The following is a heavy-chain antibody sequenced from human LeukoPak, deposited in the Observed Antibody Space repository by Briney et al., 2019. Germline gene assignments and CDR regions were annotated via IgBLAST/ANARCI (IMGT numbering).Heavy chain of an antibody. J-gene: IGHJ6*02. CDR3: ARGSGHDFWSGYYKRPYYYYYGMDV. Sequence: PSETLSLTFAVYGGSLSGYYGSWIRQPPGKGLEWIGEINHSGSPNYNPSLKSRVTISGDTSKNQFSLKLSSVTAADTAVYYCARGSGHDFWSGYYKRPYYYYYGMDVWGQGTTVTVSS. CDR1: GGSLSGYY. CDR2: INHSGSP. V-gene: IGHV4-34*01. D-gene: IGHD3-3*01.